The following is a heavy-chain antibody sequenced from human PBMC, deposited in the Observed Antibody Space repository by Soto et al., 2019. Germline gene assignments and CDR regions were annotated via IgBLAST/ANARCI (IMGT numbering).Heavy chain of an antibody. CDR3: TTTYTGGSFYT. CDR2: IKSENGGGTT. J-gene: IGHJ5*02. V-gene: IGHV3-15*07. CDR1: GFLFINAW. D-gene: IGHD1-26*01. Sequence: EVQVVESGGGLVQPGKSLRLSCAASGFLFINAWMNWVRQAPGKGLEWVGRIKSENGGGTTDYAAPVKGRFTIARDDSKNMLYLQMNSLKTEDTAVYYCTTTYTGGSFYTWGQGTLVTVSS.